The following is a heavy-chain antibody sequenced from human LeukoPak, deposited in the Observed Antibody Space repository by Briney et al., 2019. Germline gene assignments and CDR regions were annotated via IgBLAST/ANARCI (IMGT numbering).Heavy chain of an antibody. V-gene: IGHV4-39*07. J-gene: IGHJ5*02. D-gene: IGHD3-3*01. CDR1: GGSISGSSFW. CDR2: IYYTGTT. CDR3: ARDFYGFLFDP. Sequence: SETLSLTCTVSGGSISGSSFWWGWIRRPPGKGLEWIGNIYYTGTTNYNPSLESRVAISVDTSKNQFSLKLTSETAADTAVYYCARDFYGFLFDPWGQGTLVTVSS.